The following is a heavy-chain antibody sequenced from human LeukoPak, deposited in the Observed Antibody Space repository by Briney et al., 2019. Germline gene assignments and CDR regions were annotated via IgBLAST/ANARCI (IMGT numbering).Heavy chain of an antibody. Sequence: GASVKVSCKASGGTFSSYAISWVRQAPGQGLEWMGGIIPIFGTANYAQKFQGRVTITADKSTSTAYMELSSLRSEDTAVYYCARWITGTTGTFDYWGQGTLVTVSS. CDR1: GGTFSSYA. V-gene: IGHV1-69*06. CDR2: IIPIFGTA. D-gene: IGHD1-7*01. J-gene: IGHJ4*02. CDR3: ARWITGTTGTFDY.